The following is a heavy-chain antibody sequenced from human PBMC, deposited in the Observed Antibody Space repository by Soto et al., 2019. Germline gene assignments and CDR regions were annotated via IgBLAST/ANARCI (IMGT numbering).Heavy chain of an antibody. D-gene: IGHD3-10*01. CDR3: ARDVGRMMWAEYGMDV. CDR2: SSYSGSS. CDR1: SGSISSYY. Sequence: SETLSLTCTVSSGSISSYYWSWIRQPQGKGLEWIGHSSYSGSSSYNPSLKSRVSISVDTSKNQFSLKLNSVTAADTAVYYCARDVGRMMWAEYGMDVWGLGTTVTVSS. V-gene: IGHV4-59*12. J-gene: IGHJ6*02.